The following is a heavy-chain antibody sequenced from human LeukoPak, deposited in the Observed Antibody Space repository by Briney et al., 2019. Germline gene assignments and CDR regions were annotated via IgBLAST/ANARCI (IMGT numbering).Heavy chain of an antibody. CDR2: IKSKTVGGTT. CDR1: GFTFSNAW. CDR3: TTGGNIVVVAAVIGI. Sequence: GVLRPPSAASGFTFSNAWMSWVRQPPGKELEWVGRIKSKTVGGTTDYVAPVKGRLTISRDDSINTLFLQMNSLKTEDTAVYFCTTGGNIVVVAAVIGIWGQGTLVTVSS. V-gene: IGHV3-15*01. D-gene: IGHD2-2*02. J-gene: IGHJ4*02.